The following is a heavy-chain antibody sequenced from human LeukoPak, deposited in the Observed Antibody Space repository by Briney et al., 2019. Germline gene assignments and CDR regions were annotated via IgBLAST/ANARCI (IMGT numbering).Heavy chain of an antibody. D-gene: IGHD2-15*01. Sequence: PGGSLRLSCAASGFTFSSYSMNWVRQAPGKGLEWVSSISSSSSYIYYADSVKGRFTISRDNAKNSLYLQMNSLRAEDTAVYYCARDLSARRVVVAATPYYYYGMDVWGKGTTVTVSS. J-gene: IGHJ6*04. V-gene: IGHV3-21*01. CDR2: ISSSSSYI. CDR3: ARDLSARRVVVAATPYYYYGMDV. CDR1: GFTFSSYS.